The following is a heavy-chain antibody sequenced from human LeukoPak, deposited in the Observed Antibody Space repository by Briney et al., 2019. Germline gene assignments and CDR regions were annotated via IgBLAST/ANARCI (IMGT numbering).Heavy chain of an antibody. CDR2: ISYDGNNK. D-gene: IGHD3-10*01. J-gene: IGHJ3*02. CDR3: ARDHYYGSGSRDGFDI. Sequence: GGSLRLSCAASGFTFSSYAMEWVRQAPGKGLEWVAVISYDGNNKYCADSVKGRFTISRDNSGNTLYLQMNSLRAGDTAVYYCARDHYYGSGSRDGFDIWGQGTMVTVSS. V-gene: IGHV3-30-3*01. CDR1: GFTFSSYA.